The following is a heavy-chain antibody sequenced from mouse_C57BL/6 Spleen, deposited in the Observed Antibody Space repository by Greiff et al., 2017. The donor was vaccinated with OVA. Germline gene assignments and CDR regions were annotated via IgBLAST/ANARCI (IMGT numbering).Heavy chain of an antibody. CDR3: ARHDGSGYDWDFDV. J-gene: IGHJ1*03. D-gene: IGHD1-1*01. CDR2: IWSDGST. CDR1: GFSLTSYG. V-gene: IGHV2-6-1*01. Sequence: QVQLKESGPGLVAPSQSLSITCTVSGFSLTSYGVHWVRQPPGKGLEWLVVIWSDGSTTYNSALKSRLSISKDNSKCQVSLKMNSLHTDDTAMDYYARHDGSGYDWDFDVWGTGTTVTVSS.